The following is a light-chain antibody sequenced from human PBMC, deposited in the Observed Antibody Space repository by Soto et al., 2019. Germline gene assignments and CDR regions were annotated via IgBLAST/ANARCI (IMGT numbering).Light chain of an antibody. CDR3: QQYNNWPWT. V-gene: IGKV3-15*01. Sequence: EIVMTQSPATLSVSPGERATLSCRASQSVSSNLSWYQQKPGQAPRLLIYGASTRATGIPARFSGSGSGTEFTLTISSLQSEDFAVSYCQQYNNWPWTFGQGTQVEIK. CDR1: QSVSSN. J-gene: IGKJ1*01. CDR2: GAS.